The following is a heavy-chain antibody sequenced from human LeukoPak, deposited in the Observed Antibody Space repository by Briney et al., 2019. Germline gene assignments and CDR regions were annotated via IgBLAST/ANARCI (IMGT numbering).Heavy chain of an antibody. J-gene: IGHJ5*02. Sequence: SETLSLTCTVSGGSISSYYWSWIRQPPGKGLEWVGYIYYSGSTYYNPSHKSRVTISVDTSKNQFSLKLSSVTAADTAVYYCARGSVITFGGVIPHWFDPWGQGTLVTVSS. V-gene: IGHV4-59*08. CDR3: ARGSVITFGGVIPHWFDP. CDR1: GGSISSYY. D-gene: IGHD3-16*02. CDR2: IYYSGST.